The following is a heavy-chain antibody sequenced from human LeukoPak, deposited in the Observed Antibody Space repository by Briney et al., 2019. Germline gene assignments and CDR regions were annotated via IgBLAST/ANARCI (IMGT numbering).Heavy chain of an antibody. V-gene: IGHV7-4-1*02. CDR1: GYTFTSYA. CDR2: INTNTGNP. Sequence: GASVKVSCKASGYTFTSYAMNWVQQAPGQGLEWMGWINTNTGNPTYAQGFTGRFVFSLDTSVSTAYLQISSLKAEDTAVYYCARGPSLSEWQQLVYYWFDPWGQGTLVTVSS. J-gene: IGHJ5*02. CDR3: ARGPSLSEWQQLVYYWFDP. D-gene: IGHD6-13*01.